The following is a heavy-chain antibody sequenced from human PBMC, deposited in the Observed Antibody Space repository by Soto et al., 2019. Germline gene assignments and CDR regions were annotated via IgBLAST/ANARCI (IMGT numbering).Heavy chain of an antibody. CDR3: ARDGIAVAGNKYYNGMDV. CDR2: IYTSGST. CDR1: GGSISSYY. D-gene: IGHD6-19*01. J-gene: IGHJ6*02. Sequence: PSETLSLTCTVSGGSISSYYWSWIRQPAGKGLEWIGRIYTSGSTNYNRSLKSRVTTSVDTSKNQFSLKLRSVTAADTAVYYCARDGIAVAGNKYYNGMDVWGQGTTVTVSS. V-gene: IGHV4-4*07.